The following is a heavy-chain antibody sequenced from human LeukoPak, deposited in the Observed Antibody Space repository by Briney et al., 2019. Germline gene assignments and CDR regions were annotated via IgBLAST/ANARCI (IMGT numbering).Heavy chain of an antibody. V-gene: IGHV4-59*01. CDR3: ARARYCSSTSCYYYYYMDV. D-gene: IGHD2-2*01. CDR1: GGSISSYY. J-gene: IGHJ6*03. Sequence: SETLSLTCTVSGGSISSYYWSWIRQPPGKGLEWIGYIYYSGSTNYNPSLKSRVTISVDTSKNQFSLKLNSVTAADTAVYYCARARYCSSTSCYYYYYMDVWGKGTTVTISS. CDR2: IYYSGST.